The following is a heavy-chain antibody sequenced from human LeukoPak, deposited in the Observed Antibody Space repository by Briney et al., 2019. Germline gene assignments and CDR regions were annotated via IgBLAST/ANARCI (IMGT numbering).Heavy chain of an antibody. V-gene: IGHV3-7*01. CDR2: IKQDGSEK. J-gene: IGHJ6*04. Sequence: GGSLRLSCAASGFTFSSYWMSWVRQAPGKGLEWVANIKQDGSEKYYVDSVKGRFTISRDNSRNTLDLQMNSLTTEDTALYYCARATDYYGSGSYLPLYYFYGMDVWGKGTAVIVSS. CDR1: GFTFSSYW. D-gene: IGHD3-10*01. CDR3: ARATDYYGSGSYLPLYYFYGMDV.